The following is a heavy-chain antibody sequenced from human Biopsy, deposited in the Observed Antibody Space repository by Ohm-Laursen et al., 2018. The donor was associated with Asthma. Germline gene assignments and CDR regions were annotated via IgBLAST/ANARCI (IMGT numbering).Heavy chain of an antibody. Sequence: SLGLSCSAPGFIFGDFEMHWVRQAPGKGLEWVAGISIEGRKTIDAEAVRGRFSISRDNLSKTLFLQMTSLTLEDTAVYYCAAGPYDGTLTGHQYFEYWGRGSLITVSS. V-gene: IGHV3-30*04. CDR2: ISIEGRKT. J-gene: IGHJ4*02. D-gene: IGHD3-9*01. CDR3: AAGPYDGTLTGHQYFEY. CDR1: GFIFGDFE.